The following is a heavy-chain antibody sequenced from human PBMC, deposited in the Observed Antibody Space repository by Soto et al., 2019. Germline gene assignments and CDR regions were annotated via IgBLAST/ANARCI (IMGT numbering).Heavy chain of an antibody. D-gene: IGHD2-2*01. J-gene: IGHJ5*02. Sequence: ASVKVSCKASGYTFTSYGISWVRQAPGQGLEWMGWISAYNGNTNYAQKLQGRVTMTTDTSTSTAYMELRSLRSDDTAVYYCARALYCSSTRCYNWFDLWGPGPLVTVSS. CDR2: ISAYNGNT. CDR3: ARALYCSSTRCYNWFDL. V-gene: IGHV1-18*01. CDR1: GYTFTSYG.